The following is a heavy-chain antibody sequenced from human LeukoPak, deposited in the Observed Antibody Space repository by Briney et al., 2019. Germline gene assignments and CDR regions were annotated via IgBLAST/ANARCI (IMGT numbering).Heavy chain of an antibody. V-gene: IGHV1-24*01. Sequence: ASVKVSCKVSGYTLTELSMHWVRQAPGKGLEWMGGLDPEDGETIYAQKFQGRVTMTEDTSTDTAYMELSSLRSEDTAVYYCATVGILRFLEWLLLIDYYYYGMDVWGQGTTVTVSS. J-gene: IGHJ6*02. D-gene: IGHD3-3*01. CDR2: LDPEDGET. CDR1: GYTLTELS. CDR3: ATVGILRFLEWLLLIDYYYYGMDV.